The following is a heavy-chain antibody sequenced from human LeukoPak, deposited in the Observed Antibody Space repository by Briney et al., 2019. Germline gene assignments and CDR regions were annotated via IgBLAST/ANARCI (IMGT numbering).Heavy chain of an antibody. CDR1: GYTFTGVY. CDR3: RLFHTPIFDL. V-gene: IGHV1-2*06. J-gene: IGHJ3*01. D-gene: IGHD3-3*01. Sequence: GASVKVSCKASGYTFTGVYIHWVRQAPGQGLEWTGRIEWMGRINPSSGGTNYAQNFQGRVTMAWDTSISTAYLDLSRLTSYDTAVYYCRLFHTPIFDLWGQGTMSTVSS. CDR2: INPSSGGT.